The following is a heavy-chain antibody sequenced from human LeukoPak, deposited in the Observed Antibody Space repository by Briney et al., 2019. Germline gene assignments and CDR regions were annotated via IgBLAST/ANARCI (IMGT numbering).Heavy chain of an antibody. J-gene: IGHJ4*02. CDR1: IGSISSSKW. Sequence: SETLSLTCSVSIGSISSSKWWSWVRQSPVKGLEWIGYIYYSGSTNYNPSLKSRVTISVDTSKSQFSLKLSSVTAADTAVCYCARHKWGYDSSGYYQPFDYWGQGTLVTVSS. CDR2: IYYSGST. V-gene: IGHV4-4*02. D-gene: IGHD3-22*01. CDR3: ARHKWGYDSSGYYQPFDY.